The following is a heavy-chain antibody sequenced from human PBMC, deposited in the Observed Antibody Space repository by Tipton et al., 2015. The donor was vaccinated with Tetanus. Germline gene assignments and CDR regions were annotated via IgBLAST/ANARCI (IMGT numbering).Heavy chain of an antibody. CDR1: GFTFSNYA. CDR2: LSGGGTVT. D-gene: IGHD3-3*01. V-gene: IGHV3-23*01. J-gene: IGHJ4*02. CDR3: ARLSPTISSHLFDY. Sequence: GSLRLSCAASGFTFSNYAMTWVRQTPGKGLEWVSTLSGGGTVTYYADSVRGRFTISRDNSKNTLYLQVDSLRAEDAARYFCARLSPTISSHLFDYWGQGTLVTVSS.